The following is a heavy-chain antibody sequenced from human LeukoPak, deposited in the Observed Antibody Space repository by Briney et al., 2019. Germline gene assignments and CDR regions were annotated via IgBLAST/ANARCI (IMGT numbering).Heavy chain of an antibody. V-gene: IGHV4-39*01. Sequence: SETLSLTCTVSGGSISSSSYYWGWIRQPPGKGLEWIGSIYYSGSTYYNPSLKSRVTISVDTSKNQFSLKLSSVTAADTAVNYCARSDYDYVWGGYGFDPWGQGTLVTVSS. CDR3: ARSDYDYVWGGYGFDP. CDR2: IYYSGST. J-gene: IGHJ5*02. CDR1: GGSISSSSYY. D-gene: IGHD3-16*01.